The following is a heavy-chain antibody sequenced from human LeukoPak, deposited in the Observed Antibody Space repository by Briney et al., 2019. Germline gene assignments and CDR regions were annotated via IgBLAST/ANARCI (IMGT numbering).Heavy chain of an antibody. D-gene: IGHD5-18*01. V-gene: IGHV4-61*05. Sequence: PSETLSLTCTVSGGSISSSSYYWGWIRQPPGKGLEWIGYIYYSGSTNYNPSLKSRVTISVDTSKNQFSLKLSSVTAADTAVYYCARVHGSYGYPYYFDYWGQGTLVTVSS. CDR1: GGSISSSSYY. J-gene: IGHJ4*02. CDR3: ARVHGSYGYPYYFDY. CDR2: IYYSGST.